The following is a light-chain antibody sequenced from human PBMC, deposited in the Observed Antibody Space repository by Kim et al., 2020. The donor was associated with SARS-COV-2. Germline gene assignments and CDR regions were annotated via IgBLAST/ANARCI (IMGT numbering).Light chain of an antibody. V-gene: IGKV1-5*01. CDR3: QQYESYST. CDR1: KNIRAW. Sequence: SATVGDRVTITCRASKNIRAWLAWYQQKPGKAPKLLIYDGSILESGVPSRFSGSGSGTDFTLTINSLQPDDFATYYCQQYESYSTFGQGTKVDIK. CDR2: DGS. J-gene: IGKJ1*01.